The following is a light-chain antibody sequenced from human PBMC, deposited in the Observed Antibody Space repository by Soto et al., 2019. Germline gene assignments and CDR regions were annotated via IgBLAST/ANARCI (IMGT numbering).Light chain of an antibody. CDR3: QQYGSSGT. CDR2: GAS. J-gene: IGKJ1*01. CDR1: QSVSNNY. Sequence: EIVLTQSPGTLSLSPGERATLSCRASQSVSNNYLAWYQQKPGQAPRLRIYGASNRATGSPDRFSGSGSGTDFTLTISRLEPEDCAVYYCQQYGSSGTFGQGTKVEIK. V-gene: IGKV3-20*01.